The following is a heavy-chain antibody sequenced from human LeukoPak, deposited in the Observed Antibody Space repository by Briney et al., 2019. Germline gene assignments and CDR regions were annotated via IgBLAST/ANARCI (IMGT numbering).Heavy chain of an antibody. Sequence: ASVKVSCKASGYTFTSYGISWVRQAPGQGLEWMGWISAYNGNTKHAQKLQGRVTMTTDTSTSTAYMELRSLRSDDTAVYYCARDLAQGWQRYYDSSGYPYYFDYWGQGTLVTVSS. CDR1: GYTFTSYG. CDR2: ISAYNGNT. J-gene: IGHJ4*02. D-gene: IGHD3-22*01. V-gene: IGHV1-18*01. CDR3: ARDLAQGWQRYYDSSGYPYYFDY.